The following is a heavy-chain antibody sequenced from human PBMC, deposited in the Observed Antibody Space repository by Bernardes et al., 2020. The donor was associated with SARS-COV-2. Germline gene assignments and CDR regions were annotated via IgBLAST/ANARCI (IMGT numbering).Heavy chain of an antibody. CDR3: ATGPPYGDYLNWFDP. V-gene: IGHV1-24*01. CDR2: FDPEDGET. Sequence: ASVKVSCKVSVYTLTELSMHWVRQPPGKGLAWMGGFDPEDGETIYAQKFQGRVTMTEDTSTDTAYMELSSLRSEDTAVYYCATGPPYGDYLNWFDPWGQGTLVTVSS. CDR1: VYTLTELS. J-gene: IGHJ5*02. D-gene: IGHD4-17*01.